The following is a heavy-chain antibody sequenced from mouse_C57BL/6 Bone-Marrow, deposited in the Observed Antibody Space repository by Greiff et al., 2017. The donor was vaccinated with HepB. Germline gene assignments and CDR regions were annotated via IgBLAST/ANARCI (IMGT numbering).Heavy chain of an antibody. V-gene: IGHV1-22*01. J-gene: IGHJ2*01. CDR1: GYTFTDYN. CDR2: INPNNGGS. CDR3: ASKLGIDY. Sequence: EVQLKQSGPELVKPGASVKMSCKASGYTFTDYNMHWVKQSHGKSLEWIGYINPNNGGSSYNQKFKGKATLTVNKSSSTSYMALRSLTSEYSAVYYCASKLGIDYWGQGTTLTVSS. D-gene: IGHD4-1*01.